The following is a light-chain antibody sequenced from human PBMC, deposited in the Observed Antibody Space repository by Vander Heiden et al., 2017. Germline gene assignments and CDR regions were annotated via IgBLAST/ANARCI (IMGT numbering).Light chain of an antibody. CDR2: DAS. J-gene: IGKJ5*01. CDR3: RQRSNGPPIT. CDR1: QSVSSC. Sequence: IVLTHSPATLPFSPGGRPTLPCSASQSVSSCLAWYQQKPGQAPRLLMYDASNRATGIPARFSGSRSSTDYTLTISSLVPEDVAVDYCRQRSNGPPITFGQGTRLEMK. V-gene: IGKV3-11*01.